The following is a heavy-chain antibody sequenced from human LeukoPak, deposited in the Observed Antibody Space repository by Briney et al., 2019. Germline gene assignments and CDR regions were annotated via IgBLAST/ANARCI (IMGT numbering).Heavy chain of an antibody. CDR2: ISSSSSYI. J-gene: IGHJ3*02. Sequence: GGSLTLSCAASGLTFSSYSMNWVRQAPGKGREWVSSISSSSSYIYYADSVKGRFTISRDNAKNSLYLQMNSLRAEDTAVYYCAREPAEISFITRSLGTSDAFDIWGQGTMVTVSS. CDR1: GLTFSSYS. V-gene: IGHV3-21*01. CDR3: AREPAEISFITRSLGTSDAFDI. D-gene: IGHD1/OR15-1a*01.